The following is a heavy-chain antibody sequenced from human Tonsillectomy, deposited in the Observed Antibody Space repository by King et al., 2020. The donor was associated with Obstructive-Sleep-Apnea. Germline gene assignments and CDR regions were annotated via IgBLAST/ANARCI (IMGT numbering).Heavy chain of an antibody. D-gene: IGHD3-22*01. J-gene: IGHJ4*02. CDR3: ARDYYYDSSGYYVDY. Sequence: QLQESGPGLVKPSETLSLTCTVSGYSISSGYYWGWIRQPPGKGLEWIGSIYHSGSTYYNPSLKSRVTISVDTSTNQFSLKLSPVTAADTAGYYCARDYYYDSSGYYVDYWGQGTLVTVSS. CDR2: IYHSGST. CDR1: GYSISSGYY. V-gene: IGHV4-38-2*02.